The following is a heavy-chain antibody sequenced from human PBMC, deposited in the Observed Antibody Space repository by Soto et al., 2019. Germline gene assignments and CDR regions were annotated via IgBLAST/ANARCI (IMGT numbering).Heavy chain of an antibody. V-gene: IGHV4-39*01. J-gene: IGHJ6*02. Sequence: SETLSLTCTVSGDSISSSSYYWGWIRQPPGKGLEWIGSIYYSGSTYYNPSLQSRVTISVDTSKNQFSLKLSSVTAADTAVYYCARWWNYYDSSGYGACYYYYGMDVWGQGTTVTVS. CDR3: ARWWNYYDSSGYGACYYYYGMDV. CDR2: IYYSGST. D-gene: IGHD3-22*01. CDR1: GDSISSSSYY.